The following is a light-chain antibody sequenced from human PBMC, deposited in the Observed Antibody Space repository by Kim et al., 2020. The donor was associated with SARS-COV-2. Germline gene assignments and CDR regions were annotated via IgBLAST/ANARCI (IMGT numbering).Light chain of an antibody. CDR1: QSIISY. J-gene: IGKJ2*01. CDR2: AAS. CDR3: QQSYSTPYT. Sequence: SVFVVGGVTITCRVSQSIISYLTWYQQKPGKAPKLLIYAASSLQSGVPSRFSGSGSGTDFTLTISSLQPEDFATYYCQQSYSTPYTFGQGTKLEI. V-gene: IGKV1-39*01.